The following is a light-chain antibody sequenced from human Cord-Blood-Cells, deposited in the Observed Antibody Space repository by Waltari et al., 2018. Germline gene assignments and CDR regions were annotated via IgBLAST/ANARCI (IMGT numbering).Light chain of an antibody. CDR3: CSYAGSSTWV. CDR1: SSDVGSYNL. J-gene: IGLJ3*02. CDR2: EGS. Sequence: QSALTQPASVSGSPGQSITISCTGTSSDVGSYNLVSSYQQHPGKAPKLMSYEGSKRPSGVSNRFSGSKSGNTASLTISGLQAEDEADYYCCSYAGSSTWVFGGGTKLTVL. V-gene: IGLV2-23*01.